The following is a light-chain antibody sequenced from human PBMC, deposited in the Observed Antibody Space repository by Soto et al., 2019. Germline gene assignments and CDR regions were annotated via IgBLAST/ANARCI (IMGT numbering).Light chain of an antibody. CDR1: SSDVGGYNY. Sequence: QPSLAQPRSVSGSPGQSVTISCTGTSSDVGGYNYVSWYQRNPGKAHKLMIHDVTKRPSGVPDRFSGSKSGNTASLTISGLQAEDEADYYCCSYAGNYTYVFGTGTKVTVV. CDR3: CSYAGNYTYV. J-gene: IGLJ1*01. CDR2: DVT. V-gene: IGLV2-11*01.